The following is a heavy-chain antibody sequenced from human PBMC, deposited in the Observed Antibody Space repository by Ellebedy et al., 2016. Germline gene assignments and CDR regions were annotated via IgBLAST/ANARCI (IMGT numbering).Heavy chain of an antibody. D-gene: IGHD3-9*01. J-gene: IGHJ3*02. V-gene: IGHV3-13*04. CDR3: ARGRYDILTSDAFDI. CDR2: IGTAGDT. Sequence: GESLKISXAASGFTFSSYDMHWVRQATGKGLEWVSAIGTAGDTYYPGSVKGRFTISRENAKNSLYLQMNSLRAGDTAVYYCARGRYDILTSDAFDIWGQGTMVTVSS. CDR1: GFTFSSYD.